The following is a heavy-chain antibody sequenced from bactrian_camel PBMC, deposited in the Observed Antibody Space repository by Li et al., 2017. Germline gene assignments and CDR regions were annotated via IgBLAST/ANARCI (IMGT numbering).Heavy chain of an antibody. Sequence: HVQLVESGGGSVQAGGSLTLSCSVSGYSDNGNCMAWFRQVPGNEREGLATVSGPNTLYADSVKGRFTISQDNAKRMLYLQMTNLKPEDTAIYYCAADLNVGLPCPARWTTTFAYWGQGTQVTVS. CDR1: GYSDNGNC. J-gene: IGHJ4*01. CDR3: AADLNVGLPCPARWTTTFAY. V-gene: IGHV3-3*01. D-gene: IGHD1*01. CDR2: VSGPNT.